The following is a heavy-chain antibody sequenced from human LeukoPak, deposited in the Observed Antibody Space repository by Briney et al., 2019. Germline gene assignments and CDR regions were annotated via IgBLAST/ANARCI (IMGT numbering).Heavy chain of an antibody. CDR3: ARQALGYCSSTSCSLYDY. CDR1: GYTFTSYY. V-gene: IGHV1-46*01. D-gene: IGHD2-2*01. J-gene: IGHJ4*02. CDR2: INPSGGST. Sequence: ASVKVSCKASGYTFTSYYMHWVRQAPGQGLEWMGIINPSGGSTSQAQKFQGRVTMTRDTSTSAVYMELRSLRSDDTAVYYCARQALGYCSSTSCSLYDYWGQGTLVTVSS.